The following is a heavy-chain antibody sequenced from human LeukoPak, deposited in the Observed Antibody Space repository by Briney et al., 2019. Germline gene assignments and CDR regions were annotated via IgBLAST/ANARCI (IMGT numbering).Heavy chain of an antibody. J-gene: IGHJ4*02. Sequence: SETLSLTCTVSGGSISSYYWSWIRQPAGKGLEWIGRIYTSGSTNYNPSLKSRVTMSVDTSKNQFSLKLSSVTAADTAVYYCARGRRGYCSSTSCQGVYFDYWGQGTLVTVSS. CDR3: ARGRRGYCSSTSCQGVYFDY. CDR2: IYTSGST. CDR1: GGSISSYY. D-gene: IGHD2-2*01. V-gene: IGHV4-4*07.